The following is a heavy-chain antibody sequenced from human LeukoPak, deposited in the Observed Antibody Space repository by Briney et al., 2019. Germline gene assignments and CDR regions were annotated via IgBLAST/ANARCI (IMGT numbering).Heavy chain of an antibody. Sequence: PGGSLRLSCAASGFTFSSYWMSWVRQAPGKGLGWVGEINHSGSTNYNPSLKSRVTISVDTSKNQFSLKLSSVTAADTAVYYCARKEAARPAGFDYWGQGTLVTVSS. J-gene: IGHJ4*02. V-gene: IGHV4-34*01. CDR3: ARKEAARPAGFDY. CDR2: INHSGST. CDR1: GFTFSSYW. D-gene: IGHD6-6*01.